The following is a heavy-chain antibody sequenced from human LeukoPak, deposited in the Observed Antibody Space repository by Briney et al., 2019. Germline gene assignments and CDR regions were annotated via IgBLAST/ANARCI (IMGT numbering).Heavy chain of an antibody. J-gene: IGHJ4*02. CDR3: ATELRWKDH. Sequence: ASVKVSCKASGYTFTNYDINWVRQASGQGLEWMGYMKPNSGNTGYAQKFQGRVTMTRDTSISTAYMELSSLTSEDTAVYYCATELRWKDHWGQGTLVTVTS. CDR2: MKPNSGNT. D-gene: IGHD4-23*01. V-gene: IGHV1-8*01. CDR1: GYTFTNYD.